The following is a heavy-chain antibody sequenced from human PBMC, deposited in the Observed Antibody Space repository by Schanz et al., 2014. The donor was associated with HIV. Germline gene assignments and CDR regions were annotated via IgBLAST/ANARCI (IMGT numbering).Heavy chain of an antibody. Sequence: VQLVESGGGVVQPGRSLRLSCAASGFTFDDYAMHWVRQAPGKGLEWVSGISWNSGSIGYADSVKGRFTISRDNAKNSLYLQMNSLRAEDTAVYYCTKDRTWNYYDSSGYPYYFDYWGQGTLVTVSS. CDR3: TKDRTWNYYDSSGYPYYFDY. V-gene: IGHV3-9*01. D-gene: IGHD3-22*01. CDR1: GFTFDDYA. CDR2: ISWNSGSI. J-gene: IGHJ4*02.